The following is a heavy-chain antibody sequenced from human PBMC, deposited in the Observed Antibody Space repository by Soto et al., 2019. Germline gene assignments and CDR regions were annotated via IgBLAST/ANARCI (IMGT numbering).Heavy chain of an antibody. CDR1: GFTFGDYA. CDR3: TKYTYTSRYSYFGMDV. D-gene: IGHD2-15*01. J-gene: IGHJ6*02. V-gene: IGHV3-49*01. CDR2: IRSKAYGETT. Sequence: GGSLRLSCTGSGFTFGDYAMSWSRQAPGKGLEWVGVIRSKAYGETTDYTASVKGRFTIFRDDSKSIAYLQMSSLQTEDTGVYYCTKYTYTSRYSYFGMDVWCHGTTVTVSS.